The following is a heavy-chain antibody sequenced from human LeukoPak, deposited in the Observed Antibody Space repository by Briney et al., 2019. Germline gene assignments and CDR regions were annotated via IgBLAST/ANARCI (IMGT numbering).Heavy chain of an antibody. J-gene: IGHJ4*02. V-gene: IGHV3-72*01. CDR1: GFTFSAHR. CDR2: SGNKDNSYIT. Sequence: PGGSLRLSCAASGFTFSAHRMDWIRQAPGKGLEWIGRSGNKDNSYITHYAASVRDRFTISRDESKNSVYLQMNSLKTEDTAVYYCAWGDAYCSGDCFSDWGQGTLVTASA. D-gene: IGHD2-21*02. CDR3: AWGDAYCSGDCFSD.